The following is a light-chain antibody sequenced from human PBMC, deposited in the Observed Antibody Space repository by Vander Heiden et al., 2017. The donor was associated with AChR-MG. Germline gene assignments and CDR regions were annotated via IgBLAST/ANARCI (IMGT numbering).Light chain of an antibody. CDR2: GAS. Sequence: EIVLTQSPGTLSLSPGERATLSCRASQSVSSSYLAWYQQKPGQAPRLLIYGASSSATSIPDRFSGSGSGTDFTLTISRLEPEDFAVYYCQQYGSSHTFGQGTRLEIK. CDR1: QSVSSSY. J-gene: IGKJ5*01. CDR3: QQYGSSHT. V-gene: IGKV3-20*01.